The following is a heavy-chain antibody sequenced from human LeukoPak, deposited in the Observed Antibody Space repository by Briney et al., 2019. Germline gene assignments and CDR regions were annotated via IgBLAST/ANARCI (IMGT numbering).Heavy chain of an antibody. CDR3: ARYGGYVGSFLDY. V-gene: IGHV1-69*04. J-gene: IGHJ4*02. Sequence: ASVKVSCKASGGTFSSYAISWGRQAPGPRREWMGRIIHILGIANSAQKFQGRVTITADKATTTAYMDLSSRRSADTAGYYCARYGGYVGSFLDYGGQGTLVTVSS. CDR1: GGTFSSYA. D-gene: IGHD5-12*01. CDR2: IIHILGIA.